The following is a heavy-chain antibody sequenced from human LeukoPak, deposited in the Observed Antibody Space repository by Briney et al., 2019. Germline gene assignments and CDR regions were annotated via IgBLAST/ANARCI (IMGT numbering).Heavy chain of an antibody. J-gene: IGHJ4*02. Sequence: SETLSLTCTVSAYSISSGFYWGWIRQPPGKGLEWIGSIYSSGSTYYNPSLKSRVTISVDTSKNQVSLKLRSVTAADTAVYYCARDDAYSGWFLDYWGQGTLLTVSS. D-gene: IGHD6-19*01. V-gene: IGHV4-38-2*02. CDR1: AYSISSGFY. CDR2: IYSSGST. CDR3: ARDDAYSGWFLDY.